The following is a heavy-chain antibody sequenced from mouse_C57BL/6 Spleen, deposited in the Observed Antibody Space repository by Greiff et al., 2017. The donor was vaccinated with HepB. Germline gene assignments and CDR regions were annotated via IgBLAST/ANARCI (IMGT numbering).Heavy chain of an antibody. CDR1: GYAFSSSW. Sequence: VQLQQSGPELVKPGASVKISCKASGYAFSSSWMNWVKQRPGKGLEWIGRIYPGDGDTNYNGKFKGKATLTADKSSSTAYMQLSSLTSEDSAVYFCARGSYAMDYWGQGTSVTVSS. J-gene: IGHJ4*01. V-gene: IGHV1-82*01. CDR3: ARGSYAMDY. CDR2: IYPGDGDT.